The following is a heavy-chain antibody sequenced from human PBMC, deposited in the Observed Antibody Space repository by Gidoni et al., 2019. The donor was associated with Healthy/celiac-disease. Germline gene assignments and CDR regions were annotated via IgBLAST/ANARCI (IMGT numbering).Heavy chain of an antibody. V-gene: IGHV3-23*01. Sequence: VQLLESGGGLVQPGGSLRLSCAASGFTFSSYAMRWVRQAPGKGLEWGSAISGSGGSTYYADSVKGRFTISRDNSKNTLYLQMNSLRAEDTAVYYCAKLQGDIGGSLAFSEYYFDYWGQGTLVTVSS. CDR1: GFTFSSYA. J-gene: IGHJ4*02. D-gene: IGHD2-15*01. CDR2: ISGSGGST. CDR3: AKLQGDIGGSLAFSEYYFDY.